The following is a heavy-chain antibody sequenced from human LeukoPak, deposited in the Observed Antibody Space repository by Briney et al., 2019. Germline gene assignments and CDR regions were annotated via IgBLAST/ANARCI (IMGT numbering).Heavy chain of an antibody. CDR2: IYYIGST. J-gene: IGHJ1*01. CDR3: ARLGDSGGYYDFWSGYYTGKTTEYFQH. D-gene: IGHD3-3*01. Sequence: PSQTLSLTCTVSGGSISSGGYYWSWIRQHPGKGLEWIGYIYYIGSTYYNPSLKSRVTISVDTSKNQFSLKLSSVTAADTAVYYCARLGDSGGYYDFWSGYYTGKTTEYFQHWGQGTLVTVSS. CDR1: GGSISSGGYY. V-gene: IGHV4-31*03.